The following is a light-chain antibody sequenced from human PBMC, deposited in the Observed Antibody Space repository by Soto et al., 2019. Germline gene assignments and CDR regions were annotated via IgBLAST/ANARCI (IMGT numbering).Light chain of an antibody. CDR2: TAS. CDR1: QGVSSN. Sequence: LTQSPSFLSASVGDRVTSTCLASQGVSSNVAWYQLKPGKAPHLLIYTASTLQSGVPSRFSGSGSGTEFTLTISSLQPEDSATYYCQQANSYPLPFGGGTKVESK. V-gene: IGKV1-9*01. J-gene: IGKJ4*01. CDR3: QQANSYPLP.